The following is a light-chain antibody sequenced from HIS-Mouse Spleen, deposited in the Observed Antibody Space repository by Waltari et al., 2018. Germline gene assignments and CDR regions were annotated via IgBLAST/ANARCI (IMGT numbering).Light chain of an antibody. V-gene: IGKV3-20*01. J-gene: IGKJ1*01. Sequence: EIVLTQSPGTLSFSPGDSATLSCRASQSVSSSYLAWYQQKPGQAPRLLIYGASSRATGIPDRFSGSGSGTDFTLTISRLEPEDFAVYYCQQYGSSPETFGQGTKVEIK. CDR2: GAS. CDR3: QQYGSSPET. CDR1: QSVSSSY.